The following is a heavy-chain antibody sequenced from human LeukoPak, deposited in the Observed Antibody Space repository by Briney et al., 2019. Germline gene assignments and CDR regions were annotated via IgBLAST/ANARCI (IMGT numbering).Heavy chain of an antibody. CDR2: IYPGDSDT. Sequence: GESLKISCKGSGYTFTSYWIGWVRQMPGKGLEWMGIIYPGDSDTRYSPSFQGQVTISADKSISTAYLQWSSLKASDTAMYYCARRGYCSETTCSAPLDYWGQGTLVTVSS. V-gene: IGHV5-51*01. J-gene: IGHJ4*02. CDR3: ARRGYCSETTCSAPLDY. D-gene: IGHD2-2*01. CDR1: GYTFTSYW.